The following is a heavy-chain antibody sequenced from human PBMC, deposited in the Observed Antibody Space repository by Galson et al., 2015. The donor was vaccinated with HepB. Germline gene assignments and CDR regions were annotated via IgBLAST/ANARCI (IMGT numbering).Heavy chain of an antibody. V-gene: IGHV5-51*01. J-gene: IGHJ1*01. D-gene: IGHD2-21*02. CDR3: ATFAVVTANPSAEYFQH. CDR1: GYSFTSYW. Sequence: QSGAEVKKPGESLKISCTGSGYSFTSYWIGWVRQMPGKGLEWMGIIYPGDSDTRYSPSFQGQVTISADKSISTAYLQWSSLKASDTAMYYCATFAVVTANPSAEYFQHWGQGTLVTVSS. CDR2: IYPGDSDT.